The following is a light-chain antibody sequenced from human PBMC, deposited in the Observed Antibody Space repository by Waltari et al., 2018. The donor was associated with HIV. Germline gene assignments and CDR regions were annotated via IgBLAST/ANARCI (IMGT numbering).Light chain of an antibody. Sequence: QSVLTQPPSVSGAPGQRVTISCTGSSPNIGAGYDVHSYQQLPGTAPKLLIYGNTNRPSGVPDRFSGSKSGTSPSLAITGLQAEDEADYYCQSYDSSLTGSVFGGGTKLTVL. V-gene: IGLV1-40*01. J-gene: IGLJ2*01. CDR3: QSYDSSLTGSV. CDR1: SPNIGAGYD. CDR2: GNT.